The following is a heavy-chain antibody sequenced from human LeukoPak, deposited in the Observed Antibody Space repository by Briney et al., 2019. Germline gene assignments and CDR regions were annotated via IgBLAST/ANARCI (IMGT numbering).Heavy chain of an antibody. CDR2: IKQDGSEK. CDR1: GFKFDDYW. Sequence: PGGSLRLSCAASGFKFDDYWMNWVRQTPGKGLEWVAIIKQDGSEKFYVDSVKGRFIISRDNVKSSLSLQMNSVRAEDAGVYYCVTGRGDLWGQGTVVTVSS. CDR3: VTGRGDL. J-gene: IGHJ5*02. V-gene: IGHV3-7*01.